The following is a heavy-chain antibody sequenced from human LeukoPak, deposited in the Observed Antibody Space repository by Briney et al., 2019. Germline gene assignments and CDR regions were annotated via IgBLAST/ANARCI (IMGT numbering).Heavy chain of an antibody. J-gene: IGHJ6*02. CDR3: ARYQQPGGMDV. V-gene: IGHV3-21*01. CDR1: GFTFSSYS. CDR2: ISSSSSYI. Sequence: TGGSLRLSCAASGFTFSSYSMNWVRQAPGKGLEWVSSISSSSSYIYYADSVKGRFTISRDNAKNSLYLQMNSLRAEDTAAYYCARYQQPGGMDVWGQGTTVTVSS. D-gene: IGHD6-13*01.